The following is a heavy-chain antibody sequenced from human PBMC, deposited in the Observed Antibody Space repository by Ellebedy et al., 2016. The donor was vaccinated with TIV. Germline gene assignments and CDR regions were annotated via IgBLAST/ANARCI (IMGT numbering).Heavy chain of an antibody. J-gene: IGHJ5*02. CDR2: IDPSDSYT. CDR1: GYSFTSYW. D-gene: IGHD6-13*01. CDR3: ARDGYKIAAAGTRWFDP. Sequence: GESLKISCKGSGYSFTSYWISWVRQMPGKGLEWMGRIDPSDSYTNYSPSFQGHVIISADKSISTAYLQWSSLKASDTAMYYCARDGYKIAAAGTRWFDPWGQGTLVTVSS. V-gene: IGHV5-10-1*01.